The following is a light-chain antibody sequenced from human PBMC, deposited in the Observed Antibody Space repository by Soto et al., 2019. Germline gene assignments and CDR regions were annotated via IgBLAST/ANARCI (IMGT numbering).Light chain of an antibody. Sequence: EIVLTQSPGTLSLSPGERATLSCRASQSVSSSYLAWYQQKPGQAPRLLIYGASSRATGIPDRFSCSGSGTDFTLTISRLEPEYFAVYYCQQYGSSPPYTFGQGTKLEIK. J-gene: IGKJ2*01. CDR2: GAS. V-gene: IGKV3-20*01. CDR3: QQYGSSPPYT. CDR1: QSVSSSY.